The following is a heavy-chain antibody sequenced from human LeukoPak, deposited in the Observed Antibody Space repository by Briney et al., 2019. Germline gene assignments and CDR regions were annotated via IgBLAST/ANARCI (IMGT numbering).Heavy chain of an antibody. D-gene: IGHD6-19*01. V-gene: IGHV3-72*01. J-gene: IGHJ4*02. Sequence: GGSLRLSCAASAFSISDYYMDWVRQAPGKGLEWVARSRDKAHSYSTVYAAAVKGRFIISRDDSKNSLYLQMDSLQIEDTAIYYCARALYTSGWYSIAYWGQGTLVTVSS. CDR2: SRDKAHSYST. CDR3: ARALYTSGWYSIAY. CDR1: AFSISDYY.